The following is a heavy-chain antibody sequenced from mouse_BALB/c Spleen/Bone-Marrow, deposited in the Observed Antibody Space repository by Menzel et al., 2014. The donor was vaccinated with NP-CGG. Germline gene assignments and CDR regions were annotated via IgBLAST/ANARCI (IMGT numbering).Heavy chain of an antibody. J-gene: IGHJ3*01. CDR1: GYPFTNYI. Sequence: VQLKESGPELGKPGASVKMSLKAFGYPFTNYIIHWGKQKAGPGLELIGYINPYNDDTKYNERFRNKATLTSDKSSSTAYMELSSLTSDDSAVYYCARWHYYGAYWGQGTLVTVSA. CDR3: ARWHYYGAY. D-gene: IGHD1-2*01. CDR2: INPYNDDT. V-gene: IGHV1-14*01.